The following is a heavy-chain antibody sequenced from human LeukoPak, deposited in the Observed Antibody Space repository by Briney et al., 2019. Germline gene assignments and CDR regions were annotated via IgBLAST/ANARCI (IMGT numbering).Heavy chain of an antibody. CDR2: ISSSSSYI. V-gene: IGHV3-21*01. J-gene: IGHJ5*02. CDR1: GFTFSSYS. CDR3: AREVLRFLEWNPEKPNWFDP. D-gene: IGHD3-3*01. Sequence: GGSLRLSCAASGFTFSSYSMNWVRQAPGKGLEWVSSISSSSSYIYYADSVKGRFTISRDNAKNSLHLQMNSLRAEDTAVYYCAREVLRFLEWNPEKPNWFDPWGQGTLVTVSS.